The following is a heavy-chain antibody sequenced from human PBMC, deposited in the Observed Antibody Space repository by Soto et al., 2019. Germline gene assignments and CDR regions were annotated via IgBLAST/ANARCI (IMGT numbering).Heavy chain of an antibody. CDR3: ARGDSTDCSNGVCSFFYNHDMDV. CDR2: INPKSGGT. J-gene: IGHJ6*02. D-gene: IGHD2-8*01. Sequence: ASVKVSCKASGYSSTDYHIHWVRQAPGQGLEWLGRINPKSGGTSTAQKFQGWVTMTTDTSISTASMELTGLTSDDTAIYYCARGDSTDCSNGVCSFFYNHDMDVWG. V-gene: IGHV1-2*04. CDR1: GYSSTDYH.